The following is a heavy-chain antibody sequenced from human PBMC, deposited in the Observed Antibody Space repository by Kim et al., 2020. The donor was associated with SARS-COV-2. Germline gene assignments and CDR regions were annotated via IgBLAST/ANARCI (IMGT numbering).Heavy chain of an antibody. CDR3: ARIRGIDGGTEFRYYYGMDV. CDR1: GGSISSSSYY. D-gene: IGHD2-15*01. CDR2: IYYSGST. Sequence: SETLSLTCTVSGGSISSSSYYWGWIRQPPGKGLEWIGSIYYSGSTYYNPSLKSRVTISVDTSKNQFSLKLSSVTAADTAVYYCARIRGIDGGTEFRYYYGMDVWGQGTTVTVSS. V-gene: IGHV4-39*07. J-gene: IGHJ6*02.